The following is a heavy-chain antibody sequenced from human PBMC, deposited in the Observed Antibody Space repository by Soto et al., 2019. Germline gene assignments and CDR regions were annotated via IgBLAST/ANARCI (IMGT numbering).Heavy chain of an antibody. J-gene: IGHJ3*02. D-gene: IGHD2-21*02. CDR3: ARWGVIVVVTAIHDAFDI. Sequence: QVQLQESGPGLVKPSQTLSLTCTVSGGSISSGDYYWSWIRQPPGKGLEWIGYIYYSGSTYYNPSLKSPVTISVDTSKNQFSLKLSSVTAADTAVYYCARWGVIVVVTAIHDAFDIWGQGTMVTVSS. CDR1: GGSISSGDYY. V-gene: IGHV4-30-4*01. CDR2: IYYSGST.